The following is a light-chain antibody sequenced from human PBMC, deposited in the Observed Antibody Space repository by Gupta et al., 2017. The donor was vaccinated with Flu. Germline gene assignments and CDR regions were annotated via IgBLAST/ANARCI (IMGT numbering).Light chain of an antibody. CDR1: QSVSSS. J-gene: IGKJ1*01. CDR3: QQYNNWPRT. Sequence: EIVMTQSPGTLSVSPGERATLSCRASQSVSSSLAWYQQKPGQAPRLLIYGASTRATGAPARFSGSGSGTEFTLTISSLQSEDFAVYSCQQYNNWPRTFGQGTKVEIK. CDR2: GAS. V-gene: IGKV3-15*01.